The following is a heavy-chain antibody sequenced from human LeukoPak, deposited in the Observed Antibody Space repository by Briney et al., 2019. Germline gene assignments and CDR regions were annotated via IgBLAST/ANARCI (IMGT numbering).Heavy chain of an antibody. V-gene: IGHV1-24*01. J-gene: IGHJ2*01. Sequence: GSVKVSCKVSGYTLTELSMHWVRQAPGKGLEWMGGFDPEDGETIYAQKFQGRVTMTEDTSTDTAYMELSSLRSEDTAVYYCATGSGSYYGWYFDLWGRGTLVTVSS. CDR1: GYTLTELS. CDR3: ATGSGSYYGWYFDL. CDR2: FDPEDGET. D-gene: IGHD1-26*01.